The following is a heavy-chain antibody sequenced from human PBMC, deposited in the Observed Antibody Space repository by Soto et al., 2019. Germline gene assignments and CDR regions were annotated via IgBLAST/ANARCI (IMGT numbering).Heavy chain of an antibody. CDR2: INHSGST. Sequence: VDLQQWGAGLLKPSETLSLSCAVYAESFSGYYWSWIRQPPGKGLEWIGEINHSGSTSYNPSLKSPFTISVDTSKNQFSRKLSSVTSADTAMFYCARGTPYCSRTSCHAFDMWGQGTWVTVSS. D-gene: IGHD2-2*01. V-gene: IGHV4-34*02. J-gene: IGHJ3*02. CDR1: AESFSGYY. CDR3: ARGTPYCSRTSCHAFDM.